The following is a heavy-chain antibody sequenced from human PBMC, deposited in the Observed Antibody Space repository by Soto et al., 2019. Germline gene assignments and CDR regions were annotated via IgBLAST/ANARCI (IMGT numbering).Heavy chain of an antibody. V-gene: IGHV4-59*01. Sequence: SETLSLTCTVSSGSISSYNWNWVRQPPGKGLEWIGFINYSGSTHYNPSLKSRVTISLDTSKNQFSLKLNSVTAADTAVYYCARENYYALDYWGPGTLVTVSS. J-gene: IGHJ4*02. CDR2: INYSGST. CDR1: SGSISSYN. D-gene: IGHD3-10*01. CDR3: ARENYYALDY.